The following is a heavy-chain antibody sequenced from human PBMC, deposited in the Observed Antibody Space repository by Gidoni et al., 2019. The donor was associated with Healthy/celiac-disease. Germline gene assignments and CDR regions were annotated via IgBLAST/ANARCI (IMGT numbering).Heavy chain of an antibody. J-gene: IGHJ4*02. CDR3: ARDLDAIGY. D-gene: IGHD3-3*01. CDR1: GGSISSYY. CDR2: IYSSGST. Sequence: ALTCTGSGGSISSYYWSWIRQPPGKGLEWIGYIYSSGSTNYNPSLKSRVTISVDTSKNQFSLKLSSVTAADTAVYYCARDLDAIGYWGQGTLVTVSS. V-gene: IGHV4-59*01.